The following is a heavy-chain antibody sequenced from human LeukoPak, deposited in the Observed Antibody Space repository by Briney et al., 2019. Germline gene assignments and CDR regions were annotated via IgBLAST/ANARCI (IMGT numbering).Heavy chain of an antibody. Sequence: PSETLSLTCTVSGGSISSGDYYWSWIRQPPGKGLEWIGYIYYSGSTYYNPSLKSRVTISVDTSKNQFSLKLSSVTAADTAVYYCASPAMVRGVTPPFDYWGQGTLVTVSS. CDR1: GGSISSGDYY. CDR3: ASPAMVRGVTPPFDY. V-gene: IGHV4-30-4*08. D-gene: IGHD3-10*01. J-gene: IGHJ4*02. CDR2: IYYSGST.